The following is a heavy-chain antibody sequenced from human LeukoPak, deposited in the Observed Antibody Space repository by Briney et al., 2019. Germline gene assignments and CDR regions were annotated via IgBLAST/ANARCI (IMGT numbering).Heavy chain of an antibody. CDR2: IKSKTDGGTT. CDR1: GFTFSNAW. Sequence: GGSLRLSCAASGFTFSNAWMSWVRQAPGKGLEWVGRIKSKTDGGTTDYAAPVKGRFTISRDDSKNTLYLQMNSLKTEDTAVYYCTTGQADYYDSSGYSLWGQGTLVTVSS. V-gene: IGHV3-15*01. D-gene: IGHD3-22*01. CDR3: TTGQADYYDSSGYSL. J-gene: IGHJ4*02.